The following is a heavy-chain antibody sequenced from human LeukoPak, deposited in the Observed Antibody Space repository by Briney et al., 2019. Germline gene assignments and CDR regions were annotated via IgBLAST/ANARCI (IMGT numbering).Heavy chain of an antibody. Sequence: SETLSLTCTVSGYSISSGYYWGWIRQPPGKGLEWIGSIYHSGSTYYNPSLKSRVTISVDTSKNQFSLKLSSVTAADTAVYYCARVGLYDSSGYYYFVWFDPWGQGTLVTVSS. CDR1: GYSISSGYY. CDR2: IYHSGST. J-gene: IGHJ5*02. D-gene: IGHD3-22*01. V-gene: IGHV4-38-2*02. CDR3: ARVGLYDSSGYYYFVWFDP.